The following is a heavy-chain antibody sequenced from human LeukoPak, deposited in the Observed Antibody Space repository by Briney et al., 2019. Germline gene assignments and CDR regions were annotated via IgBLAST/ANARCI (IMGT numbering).Heavy chain of an antibody. D-gene: IGHD5-24*01. J-gene: IGHJ4*02. V-gene: IGHV3-21*01. Sequence: GGSLRLSCAASGFTFSSYSMNWVREAPWKGLEWVSSISSSSSYIYYADSVKGRFTISRDNAKNSLYLQMNSLRAEDTAVYYCARRGSGDGYNLSFDYWGQGTLVTVSS. CDR1: GFTFSSYS. CDR2: ISSSSSYI. CDR3: ARRGSGDGYNLSFDY.